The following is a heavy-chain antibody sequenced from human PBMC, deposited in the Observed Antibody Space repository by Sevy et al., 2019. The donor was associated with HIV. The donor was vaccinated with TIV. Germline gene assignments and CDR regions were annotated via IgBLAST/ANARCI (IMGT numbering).Heavy chain of an antibody. CDR3: AREGQFIWCRGHESYFDY. V-gene: IGHV3-33*01. J-gene: IGHJ4*02. D-gene: IGHD5-12*01. Sequence: GGSLRLSCVGSRFSFSSHGMHWVRQAPGKGLEWLATIWYDGSNKYYADSVKGRFIISKDNSQNTLYLQMNSLRADDTAIYYCAREGQFIWCRGHESYFDYWGQGTLVTVSS. CDR2: IWYDGSNK. CDR1: RFSFSSHG.